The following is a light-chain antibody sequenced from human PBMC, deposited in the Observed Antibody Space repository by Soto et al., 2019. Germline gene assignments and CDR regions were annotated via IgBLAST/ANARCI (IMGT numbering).Light chain of an antibody. J-gene: IGKJ4*01. CDR3: QNYGSSPGLT. CDR2: GAS. Sequence: EIVLTHSPVTLSSSPGERATLSFRASQSVSSNYLAWYPQKPGQAPRLLINGASRRATGIPDRFSGSESGTDFTLTISRLEPEDFAVYYCQNYGSSPGLTFGGGTKVDIK. V-gene: IGKV3-20*01. CDR1: QSVSSNY.